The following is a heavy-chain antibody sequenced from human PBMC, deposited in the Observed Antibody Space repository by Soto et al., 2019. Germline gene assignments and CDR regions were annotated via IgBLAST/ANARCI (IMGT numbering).Heavy chain of an antibody. CDR1: GGSINGYY. J-gene: IGHJ3*02. Sequence: SETLSLTCTVSGGSINGYYRNWIRQSAGEGLEWIGRIDSRGKTNYTPSLKSRVTMSIDTSKNQFSLSLRFVTAADSAVYFCAKDESGAADIGGQGAMVNVSS. V-gene: IGHV4-4*07. CDR3: AKDESGAADI. CDR2: IDSRGKT. D-gene: IGHD7-27*01.